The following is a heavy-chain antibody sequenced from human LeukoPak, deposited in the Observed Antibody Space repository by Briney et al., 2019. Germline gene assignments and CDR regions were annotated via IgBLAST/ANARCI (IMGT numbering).Heavy chain of an antibody. D-gene: IGHD4-17*01. CDR2: VNWNSGSI. CDR3: AKDLGYGDYRINSDYFDY. J-gene: IGHJ4*02. V-gene: IGHV3-9*01. Sequence: GGSLRLSCAASGFSFEDYTMHWVRQAPGKGLEWVARVNWNSGSIDYADSVKGRFTISRDNTENSVYLQMNSLRAEDTALYYCAKDLGYGDYRINSDYFDYWGRGALVIVSS. CDR1: GFSFEDYT.